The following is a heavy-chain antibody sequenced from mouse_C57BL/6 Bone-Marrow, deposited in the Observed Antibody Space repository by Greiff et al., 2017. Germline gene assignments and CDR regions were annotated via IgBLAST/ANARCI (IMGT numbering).Heavy chain of an antibody. V-gene: IGHV2-2*01. CDR2: IRSGGST. CDR1: GFSLTSYG. Sequence: VQLKESGPGLVQPSQSLSITCTVSGFSLTSYGVHWVRQSPGKGLEWLGVIRSGGSTDYNAAFISRRSISKDNPKSQVFFKMNSMQVDDTAIYYCARNSDYYGSAWFAYWGQGTLVTVSA. J-gene: IGHJ3*01. CDR3: ARNSDYYGSAWFAY. D-gene: IGHD1-1*01.